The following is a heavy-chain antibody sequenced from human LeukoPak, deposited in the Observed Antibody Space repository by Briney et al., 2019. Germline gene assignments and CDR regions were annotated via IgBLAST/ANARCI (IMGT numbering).Heavy chain of an antibody. CDR1: GFTFSGYG. D-gene: IGHD6-19*01. V-gene: IGHV3-30*02. J-gene: IGHJ4*02. Sequence: GGSLRLSCAASGFTFSGYGMHWVRQVPGRRLEWVAFIRYDGGNEYYADSVKGRFTISRDNSKNTLYLQMNSLRAEDTAVYYCAKETVAGTTIFDSWGQGTLVTVSS. CDR3: AKETVAGTTIFDS. CDR2: IRYDGGNE.